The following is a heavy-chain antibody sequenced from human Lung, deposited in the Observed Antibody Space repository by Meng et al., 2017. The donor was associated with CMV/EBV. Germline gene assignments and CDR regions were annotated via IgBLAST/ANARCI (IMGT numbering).Heavy chain of an antibody. D-gene: IGHD2-2*01. CDR1: GGTFSSYA. Sequence: SVXVSCKASGGTFSSYAISWVRQAPGQGLEWMGGIIPILGIANYAQKFQGRVTITADKSTSTAYMELSSLRSEDTAVYYCASREDIVVVPAGGGGFDIWGQGXMVTVSS. V-gene: IGHV1-69*10. CDR2: IIPILGIA. J-gene: IGHJ3*02. CDR3: ASREDIVVVPAGGGGFDI.